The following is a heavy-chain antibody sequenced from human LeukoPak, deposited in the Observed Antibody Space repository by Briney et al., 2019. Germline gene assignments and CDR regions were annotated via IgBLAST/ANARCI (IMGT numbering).Heavy chain of an antibody. Sequence: SETLSLTCTVSSGSISSYYWSWIRQPPGKGLEWIGYIYYSGSTNYNPSLKSRATISPDTSKNQSSLRLSSVTAADTAVYYCAIGGGYGDYVWIVPEYFQLWGQGTLVTVSS. CDR1: SGSISSYY. J-gene: IGHJ1*01. V-gene: IGHV4-59*01. CDR2: IYYSGST. CDR3: AIGGGYGDYVWIVPEYFQL. D-gene: IGHD4-17*01.